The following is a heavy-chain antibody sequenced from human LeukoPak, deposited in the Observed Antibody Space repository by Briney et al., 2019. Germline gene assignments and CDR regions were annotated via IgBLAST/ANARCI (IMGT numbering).Heavy chain of an antibody. D-gene: IGHD6-19*01. CDR1: GGSISSGDYY. Sequence: PSQTLSLTCTVSGGSISSGDYYWSWIRQPPGKGLEWIGYIYYSGSTYYNPSLKSRVTISVDTSKNQFSLKLSSVTAADTAVYYCASRRQWLVRFDYWGQGTLVTVSS. V-gene: IGHV4-30-4*01. CDR2: IYYSGST. CDR3: ASRRQWLVRFDY. J-gene: IGHJ4*02.